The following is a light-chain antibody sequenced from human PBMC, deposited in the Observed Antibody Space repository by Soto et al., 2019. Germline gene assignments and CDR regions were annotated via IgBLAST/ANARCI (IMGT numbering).Light chain of an antibody. Sequence: QSVLTQPASVSGSPGQSTTISCTRASSDVGSYNFVSWYQQHPGEVPKVLIYEVSKRPSGVSDRFSGSKSGNTASLTISGLQAEDEADYYCCADAGRSTYVFGTGTKVTVL. V-gene: IGLV2-23*02. J-gene: IGLJ1*01. CDR3: CADAGRSTYV. CDR1: SSDVGSYNF. CDR2: EVS.